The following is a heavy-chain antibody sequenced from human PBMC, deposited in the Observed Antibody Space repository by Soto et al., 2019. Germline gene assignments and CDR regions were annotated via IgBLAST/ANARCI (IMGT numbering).Heavy chain of an antibody. V-gene: IGHV3-33*01. CDR1: GFTFSTYG. CDR2: IWYDGSK. Sequence: PVESLRPAYQSSGFTFSTYGLHRLRQAPGKGLECVAVIWYDGSKYYADSVKGRFTISRDNSKNTLYLQMNSLRAEDTAVYYCARGKIAVAEDDAFDIWGQGT. D-gene: IGHD6-19*01. J-gene: IGHJ3*02. CDR3: ARGKIAVAEDDAFDI.